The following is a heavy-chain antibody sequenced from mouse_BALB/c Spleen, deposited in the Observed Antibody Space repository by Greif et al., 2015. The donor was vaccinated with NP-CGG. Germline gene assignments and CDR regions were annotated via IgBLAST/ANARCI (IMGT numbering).Heavy chain of an antibody. CDR1: GFSLTSYG. V-gene: IGHV2-2*02. CDR2: IWSGGST. J-gene: IGHJ4*01. CDR3: ARKYGNYCAMDY. Sequence: VQVVESGPGLVQPSQSLSITCTVSGFSLTSYGVHWVRQSPGKGLEWLGVIWSGGSTDYNAAFISRLSISKDNSKSQVFFKMNSLQANDTAIYYCARKYGNYCAMDYWGQGTSVTVSS. D-gene: IGHD2-10*02.